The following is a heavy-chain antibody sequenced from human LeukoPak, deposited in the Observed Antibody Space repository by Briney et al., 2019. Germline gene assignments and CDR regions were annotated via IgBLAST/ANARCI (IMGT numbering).Heavy chain of an antibody. CDR3: ARGQGIAVAGTWFDP. V-gene: IGHV4-59*01. CDR2: IYYSGST. D-gene: IGHD6-19*01. CDR1: GGSISSYY. J-gene: IGHJ5*02. Sequence: PSETLSLTCTVSGGSISSYYWSWIRQPPGKGLEWIGYIYYSGSTNYNPSLKSRVTISVDTSKNQFSLKLSSVTAADTAVYYCARGQGIAVAGTWFDPWGQGTLVTVSS.